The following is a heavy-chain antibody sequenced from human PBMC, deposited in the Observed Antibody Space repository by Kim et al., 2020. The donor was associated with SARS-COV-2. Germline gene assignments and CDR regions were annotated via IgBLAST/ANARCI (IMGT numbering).Heavy chain of an antibody. J-gene: IGHJ4*02. Sequence: ASVKDRFTIARDDSKNASYLQMDSLKPEDTAVYYCVRTGDITIFCNTVESWGQGTPVSVSS. CDR3: VRTGDITIFCNTVES. D-gene: IGHD3-9*01. V-gene: IGHV3-73*01.